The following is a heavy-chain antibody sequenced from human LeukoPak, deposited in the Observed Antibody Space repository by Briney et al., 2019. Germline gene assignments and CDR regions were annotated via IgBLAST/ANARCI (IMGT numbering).Heavy chain of an antibody. CDR3: ARRAYSSGYYFFDY. CDR2: IYYSGST. V-gene: IGHV4-59*01. D-gene: IGHD3-22*01. CDR1: GGSISSYF. Sequence: SETLSLTCTVSGGSISSYFWNWIRQPPGKGPKWIGYIYYSGSTNYNPSLKSRVTISIDTSKNQFSLKLSSVTAADTAVYYCARRAYSSGYYFFDYWGQGTLVTVSS. J-gene: IGHJ4*02.